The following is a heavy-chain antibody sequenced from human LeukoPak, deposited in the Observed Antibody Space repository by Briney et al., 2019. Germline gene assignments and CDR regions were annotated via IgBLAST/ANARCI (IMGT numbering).Heavy chain of an antibody. V-gene: IGHV4-34*01. J-gene: IGHJ6*03. Sequence: PSETLSLTCAVYGGPFSGYYWSWIRQPPGKGLEWIGEINHSGSTNYNPSLKSRVTISVDTPKNQFFLKLSSVTAADTAVYYCARGRPYYYYYMDVWGKGTTVTVSS. D-gene: IGHD6-6*01. CDR2: INHSGST. CDR1: GGPFSGYY. CDR3: ARGRPYYYYYMDV.